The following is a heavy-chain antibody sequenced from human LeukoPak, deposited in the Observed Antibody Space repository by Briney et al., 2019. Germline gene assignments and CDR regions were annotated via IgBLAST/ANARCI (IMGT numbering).Heavy chain of an antibody. J-gene: IGHJ4*02. D-gene: IGHD3-22*01. V-gene: IGHV3-21*01. CDR3: ARALYAYYYDSSGSFDY. Sequence: PGGSLRLSCAASGFTFSSYSMNWVRQAPGKGLEWVSSISSSSSYIYYADSVKGRFTISRDNAKNSLYLQMNSLRAEDTAVYYCARALYAYYYDSSGSFDYWGQGTLVTVSS. CDR1: GFTFSSYS. CDR2: ISSSSSYI.